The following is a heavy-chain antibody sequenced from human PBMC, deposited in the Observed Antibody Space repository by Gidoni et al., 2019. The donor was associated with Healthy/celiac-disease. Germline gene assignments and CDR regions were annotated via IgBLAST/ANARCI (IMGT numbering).Heavy chain of an antibody. V-gene: IGHV1-18*01. CDR3: ARDLVAVAGNGLESDY. CDR1: GYTFTSYG. J-gene: IGHJ4*02. CDR2: ISAYNGNT. Sequence: QVQRVQSGAEVKKPGASVKISCKASGYTFTSYGISWVRQAPGQGLEWMGWISAYNGNTNYAQKLQGRVTMTTDTSTSTAYRELRSLRSDDTAVYYCARDLVAVAGNGLESDYWGQGTLVTVSS. D-gene: IGHD6-19*01.